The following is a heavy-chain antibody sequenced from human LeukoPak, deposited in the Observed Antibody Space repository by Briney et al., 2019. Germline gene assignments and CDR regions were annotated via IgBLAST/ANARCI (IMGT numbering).Heavy chain of an antibody. CDR1: GYTFTGYY. Sequence: GASVKVSCKASGYTFTGYYMHWVRQAPGQGLEWMGWINPNSSGTNYAQKFQGRVTMTRDTSISTAYMELSRLRSDDTAVYYCAREYSSRSGYFDYWGQGTLVTVSS. CDR3: AREYSSRSGYFDY. CDR2: INPNSSGT. V-gene: IGHV1-2*02. D-gene: IGHD6-13*01. J-gene: IGHJ4*02.